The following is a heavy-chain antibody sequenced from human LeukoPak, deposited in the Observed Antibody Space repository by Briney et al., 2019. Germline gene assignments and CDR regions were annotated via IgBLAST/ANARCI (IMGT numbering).Heavy chain of an antibody. J-gene: IGHJ3*02. V-gene: IGHV4-4*07. CDR2: IYTSGST. CDR1: GGSISSYY. Sequence: SETLSLTCTVSGGSISSYYWSWIRQPAGKGLEWIGRIYTSGSTNYNPSLKSRVTISVDTSKNQFSLKLSSVTAADTAVYYCARDRRGITGTTGAFDIWGQGTMVTVSS. CDR3: ARDRRGITGTTGAFDI. D-gene: IGHD1-7*01.